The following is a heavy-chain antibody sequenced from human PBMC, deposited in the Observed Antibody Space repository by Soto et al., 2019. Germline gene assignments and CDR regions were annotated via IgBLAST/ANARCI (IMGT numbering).Heavy chain of an antibody. V-gene: IGHV3-30*18. Sequence: GGSLRLSCAASGFTFSSYGMHWVRQAPGKGLEWVAVISYDGSNKYYADSVKGRFTISRDNSKNTLYLQMNSLRAEDTAVYYCAKDRFWGHITGTTVPSEHDAFDIWGQGTMVTVSS. CDR1: GFTFSSYG. CDR2: ISYDGSNK. J-gene: IGHJ3*02. CDR3: AKDRFWGHITGTTVPSEHDAFDI. D-gene: IGHD1-20*01.